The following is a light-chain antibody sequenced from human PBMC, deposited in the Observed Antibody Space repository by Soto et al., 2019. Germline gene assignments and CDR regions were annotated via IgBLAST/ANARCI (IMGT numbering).Light chain of an antibody. J-gene: IGLJ2*01. CDR1: RSNVGNNA. V-gene: IGLV1-36*01. Sequence: QSVLTQPPSVSEAPRQRVTISCSGSRSNVGNNAVNWYQQLPGKAPTLLIYYDDLVPSGVSARFSGSKSGTSASLAISGLQSGDEADYYCAAWDDRLNGVIFGGGTKLPS. CDR2: YDD. CDR3: AAWDDRLNGVI.